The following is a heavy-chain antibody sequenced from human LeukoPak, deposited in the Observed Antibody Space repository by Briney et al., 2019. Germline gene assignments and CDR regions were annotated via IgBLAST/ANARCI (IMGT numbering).Heavy chain of an antibody. J-gene: IGHJ4*02. D-gene: IGHD1-1*01. CDR2: ISRGGIS. CDR1: GFTFSVYD. Sequence: GGSLRLSCAASGFTFSVYDMYWIRQAPGKGLECVSVISRGGISYYADSVKGRFTISRDNSKNTLYLQMNSLRAEDTAVYYCSKKGQADDDGKPDWGQGTLVTVSP. V-gene: IGHV3-23*01. CDR3: SKKGQADDDGKPD.